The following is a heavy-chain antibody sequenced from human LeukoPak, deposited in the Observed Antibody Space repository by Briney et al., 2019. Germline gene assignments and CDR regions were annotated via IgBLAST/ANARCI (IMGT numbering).Heavy chain of an antibody. J-gene: IGHJ4*02. D-gene: IGHD5-12*01. CDR2: INPDGDGM. CDR3: AAWTDRGYSY. CDR1: GFTFSRSW. Sequence: GGSLRLSCTASGFTFSRSWMNWIRQARGKGLEWVANINPDGDGMRFVDSVKGRFTMSRDNAQSSLHLQMNSLRVEDTAFYYCAAWTDRGYSYWGQGVLVTVSS. V-gene: IGHV3-7*01.